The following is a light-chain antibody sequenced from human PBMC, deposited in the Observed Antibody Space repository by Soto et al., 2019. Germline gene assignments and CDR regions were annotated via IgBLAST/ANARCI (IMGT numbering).Light chain of an antibody. J-gene: IGKJ4*01. CDR1: QSFGSN. V-gene: IGKV3-15*01. CDR2: GAS. Sequence: EIVMTQSPATLSVSPGGRATLSCRASQSFGSNLAWYQQKPGQAPRLLFYGASTRATGFPARFSGSGSGTEFTLTISSLQSEDFAVYYCQQYKNWPLTVGGGTKVDIK. CDR3: QQYKNWPLT.